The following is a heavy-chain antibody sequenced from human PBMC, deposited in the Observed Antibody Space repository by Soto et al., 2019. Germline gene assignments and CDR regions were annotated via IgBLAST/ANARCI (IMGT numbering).Heavy chain of an antibody. V-gene: IGHV4-30-4*01. CDR2: IYYSGST. CDR1: GGSISSGDYY. J-gene: IGHJ4*02. Sequence: PSETLSLTCTVSGGSISSGDYYWSWIRQPPGKGLEWIGYIYYSGSTYYNPSLKSRVTISVDTSKNQFSLKLSSVTAADTAVYYCAATYYYDSSGYDALDYWGQGTLVTVSS. CDR3: AATYYYDSSGYDALDY. D-gene: IGHD3-22*01.